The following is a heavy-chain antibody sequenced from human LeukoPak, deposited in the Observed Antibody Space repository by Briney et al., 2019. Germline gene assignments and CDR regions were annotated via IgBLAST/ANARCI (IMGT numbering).Heavy chain of an antibody. Sequence: GGSLRLSCAASGITFSSYAMSWIRQAPGKGLEWVSYISYSGTIYYADSVKGRFTISRDNAKNSLYLQMNNLRADDTAVYYCAREVDSVIGSIDYWGQGTLVTVSS. V-gene: IGHV3-48*03. CDR2: ISYSGTI. D-gene: IGHD3-22*01. CDR3: AREVDSVIGSIDY. CDR1: GITFSSYA. J-gene: IGHJ4*02.